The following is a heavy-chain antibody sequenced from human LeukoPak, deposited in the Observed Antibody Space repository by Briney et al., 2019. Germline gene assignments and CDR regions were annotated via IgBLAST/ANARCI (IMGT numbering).Heavy chain of an antibody. V-gene: IGHV1-2*02. Sequence: ASVKVSCKASGYTFTGYYMHWVRQAPGQGLEWMGWINPNSGGTNYAQKFQGRVTITRNTSISTAYMELNSLRSEDTAVYYCARFSKSADAFDVWGQGTLVTVSS. CDR3: ARFSKSADAFDV. J-gene: IGHJ3*01. CDR1: GYTFTGYY. CDR2: INPNSGGT.